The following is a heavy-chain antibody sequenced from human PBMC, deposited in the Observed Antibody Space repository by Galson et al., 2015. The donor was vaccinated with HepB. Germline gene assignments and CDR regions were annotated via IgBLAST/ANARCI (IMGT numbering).Heavy chain of an antibody. D-gene: IGHD6-19*01. Sequence: LSLTCAVSGGSISRSNWWSWVRQPPGKGLEWIGEIHHVMSANYNPSLKNRVTISLDRSNNQFSLKLRSVTAADTAVYYCARDRLAKSDSWGQGILVTVSS. J-gene: IGHJ4*02. CDR3: ARDRLAKSDS. V-gene: IGHV4-4*02. CDR1: GGSISRSNW. CDR2: IHHVMSA.